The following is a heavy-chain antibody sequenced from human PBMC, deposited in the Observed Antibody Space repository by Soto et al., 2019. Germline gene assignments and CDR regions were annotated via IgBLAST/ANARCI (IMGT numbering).Heavy chain of an antibody. J-gene: IGHJ5*02. CDR1: GGTFSSYA. V-gene: IGHV1-69*06. CDR2: IIPIFGTA. D-gene: IGHD2-2*01. Sequence: QVPLVQSGAEVKKPGSSVKVSCKASGGTFSSYAISWVRQAPGQGLEWMGGIIPIFGTANYAQKFQGRVTITADKSTSTAYMELSSLRSEDTAVYYCARSALGYCSSTSCYPENWFDPWGQGTLVTVSS. CDR3: ARSALGYCSSTSCYPENWFDP.